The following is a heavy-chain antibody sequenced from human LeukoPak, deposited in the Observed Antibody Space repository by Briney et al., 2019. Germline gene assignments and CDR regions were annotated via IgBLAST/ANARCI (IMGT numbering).Heavy chain of an antibody. J-gene: IGHJ6*03. CDR2: IYHSGST. CDR3: ARVRFQGYYYYYYMDV. CDR1: GYSISSGYY. V-gene: IGHV4-38-2*01. D-gene: IGHD2-21*01. Sequence: SETLSLTCAVSGYSISSGYYWDWIRQPPGKGLEWIGNIYHSGSTYYNPSLKSRVTISVDTSKNQFSLKLSSVTAADTAVYYCARVRFQGYYYYYYMDVWGKGTTVTVSS.